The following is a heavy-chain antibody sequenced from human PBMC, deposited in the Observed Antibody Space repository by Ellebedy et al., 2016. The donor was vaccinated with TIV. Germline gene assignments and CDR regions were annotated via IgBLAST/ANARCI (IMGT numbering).Heavy chain of an antibody. Sequence: GESLKISCAASGFTFSSSWVHWVRQVPGKGLVWVARINGDGSNIGYADSVKGRFTISRDNAKNTLYLQMNSLRVEDTAVYYCARVRVVVPAGHEFDYWGQGTQVTVSS. J-gene: IGHJ4*02. CDR3: ARVRVVVPAGHEFDY. V-gene: IGHV3-74*01. D-gene: IGHD2-2*01. CDR2: INGDGSNI. CDR1: GFTFSSSW.